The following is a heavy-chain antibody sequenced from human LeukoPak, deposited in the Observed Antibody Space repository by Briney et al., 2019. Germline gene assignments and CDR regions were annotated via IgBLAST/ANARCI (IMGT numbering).Heavy chain of an antibody. CDR2: ISGSGGST. J-gene: IGHJ5*02. CDR3: AKGASIAVAGNWFDP. Sequence: GGSLRLSCAASGFTFSSYAMSWVRQAPGKGLEWVSAISGSGGSTYYADSVKGRFTISRDNSKNTLYLQMNSLRAEDAAVYYYAKGASIAVAGNWFDPWGQGTLVTVSS. CDR1: GFTFSSYA. V-gene: IGHV3-23*01. D-gene: IGHD6-19*01.